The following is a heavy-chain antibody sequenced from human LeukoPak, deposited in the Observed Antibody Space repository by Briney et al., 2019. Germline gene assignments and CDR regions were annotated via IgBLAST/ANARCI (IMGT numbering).Heavy chain of an antibody. D-gene: IGHD4-23*01. Sequence: GASVKVSCKASGYTFTSYGISWVRQAPGQGLEWMGWISAYNGNTNCAQKLQGRVTMTTDTSTSTAYMELRSLRSDDTAVYYCARDQGQNHPDYGGKRYFNYWGQGTLVTVSS. CDR3: ARDQGQNHPDYGGKRYFNY. J-gene: IGHJ4*02. CDR1: GYTFTSYG. V-gene: IGHV1-18*01. CDR2: ISAYNGNT.